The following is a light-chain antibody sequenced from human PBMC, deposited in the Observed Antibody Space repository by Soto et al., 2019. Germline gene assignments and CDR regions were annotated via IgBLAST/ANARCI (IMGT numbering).Light chain of an antibody. V-gene: IGLV2-14*01. J-gene: IGLJ3*02. Sequence: QSALTQPASVSGSPGQSITISCTGTSSDVGGYNYVSWYQQHPGKAPKLMSYEVSNRPSGVSHRFSGSKSGNTASLTISGLQAEDEADYYCTSYTSSSTWVFGGGTKVTVL. CDR1: SSDVGGYNY. CDR2: EVS. CDR3: TSYTSSSTWV.